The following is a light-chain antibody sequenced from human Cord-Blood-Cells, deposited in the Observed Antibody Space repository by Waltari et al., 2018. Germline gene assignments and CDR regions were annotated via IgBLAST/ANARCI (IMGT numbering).Light chain of an antibody. CDR3: SSYAGSNKV. CDR1: SSDVGGYNY. J-gene: IGLJ2*01. V-gene: IGLV2-8*01. Sequence: QSALTQPPSASGSPGQSVTISCTGTSSDVGGYNYVSWYQQHPVKAPKLMIYEVSKRPSGVPDRFSGSKSGNTASLTVSGLQAEDEADYYCSSYAGSNKVFGGGTKLTVL. CDR2: EVS.